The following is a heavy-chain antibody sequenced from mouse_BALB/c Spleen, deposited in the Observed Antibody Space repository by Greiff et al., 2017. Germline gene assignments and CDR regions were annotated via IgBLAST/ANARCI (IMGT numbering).Heavy chain of an antibody. Sequence: EVKLVESGGGLVQPGGSLRLSCATSGFTFTDYYMSWVRQPPGKALEWLGFIRNKANGYTTEYSASVKGRFTISRDNSQSILYLQMNTLRAEDSATYYCARDHDCYSGGFAYWGQGTLVTVSA. CDR2: IRNKANGYTT. J-gene: IGHJ3*01. CDR3: ARDHDCYSGGFAY. V-gene: IGHV7-3*02. D-gene: IGHD2-3*01. CDR1: GFTFTDYY.